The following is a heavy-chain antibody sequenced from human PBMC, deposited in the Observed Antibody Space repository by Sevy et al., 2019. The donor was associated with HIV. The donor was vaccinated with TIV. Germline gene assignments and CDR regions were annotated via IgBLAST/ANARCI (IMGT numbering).Heavy chain of an antibody. V-gene: IGHV3-30-3*01. J-gene: IGHJ4*02. CDR2: ISYDGSNK. CDR1: GITFSSHA. Sequence: GGSLRLACAASGITFSSHAMHWVRRAPGKGLEWVTIISYDGSNKYYADSVKGRFTISRDNSKNTLYLQMNSLRAEDTAVYYCARADYGDYSGEFDYWVQGTLVTVSS. CDR3: ARADYGDYSGEFDY. D-gene: IGHD4-17*01.